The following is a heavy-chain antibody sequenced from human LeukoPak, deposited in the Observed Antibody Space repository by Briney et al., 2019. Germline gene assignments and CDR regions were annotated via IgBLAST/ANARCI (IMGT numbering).Heavy chain of an antibody. J-gene: IGHJ6*02. CDR3: ARLAGSGGNYYYYGMDV. CDR1: GGSIGSYY. D-gene: IGHD3-10*01. CDR2: IYTSGST. V-gene: IGHV4-4*07. Sequence: SETLSLTCTVSGGSIGSYYWSWIRQPAGKGLEWIGRIYTSGSTNYNPSLKSRVTMSVDTSKNQFSLKLSSVTAADTAVYYCARLAGSGGNYYYYGMDVWGQGTTVTVSS.